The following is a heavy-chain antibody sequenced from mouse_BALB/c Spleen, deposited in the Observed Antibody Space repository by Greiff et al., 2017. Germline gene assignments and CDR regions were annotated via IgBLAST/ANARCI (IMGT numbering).Heavy chain of an antibody. CDR3: ARADYGNYESAMDY. CDR2: IWAGGST. J-gene: IGHJ4*01. V-gene: IGHV2-9*02. Sequence: QVQLKESGPGLVAPSQSLSITCTVSGFSLTSYGVHWVRQPPGKGLEWLGVIWAGGSTNYNSALMSRLSISKDNSKSQVFLKMNSLQTDDTAMYYCARADYGNYESAMDYWGQGTSVTVSS. D-gene: IGHD2-1*01. CDR1: GFSLTSYG.